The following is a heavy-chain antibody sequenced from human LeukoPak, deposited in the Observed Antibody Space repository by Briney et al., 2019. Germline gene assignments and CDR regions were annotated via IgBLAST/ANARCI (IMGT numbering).Heavy chain of an antibody. CDR1: GASMSSSPQF. Sequence: PSETLSLTCTVSGASMSSSPQFWWGWIRQPPGKGLEWIGYIYYSGSTNYNPSLKSRVTISVDTSKNQFSLKLSSVTAADTAVYYCARPRLSIAAHDAFDIWGQGTMVTVSS. CDR2: IYYSGST. D-gene: IGHD6-6*01. J-gene: IGHJ3*02. V-gene: IGHV4-61*05. CDR3: ARPRLSIAAHDAFDI.